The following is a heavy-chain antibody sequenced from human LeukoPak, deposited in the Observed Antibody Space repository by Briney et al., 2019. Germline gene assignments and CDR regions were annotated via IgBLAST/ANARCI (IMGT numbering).Heavy chain of an antibody. J-gene: IGHJ4*02. Sequence: GGSLRLSCAASGFTFSSYGMHWVRQAPGKGLEWVAFIRYDGSNKYYADSVKGRLTISRDNSKNTLYLQMNSLRAEDTAVYYCAKDRAYETSGSYYVLDYWGQGTLVTVSS. CDR1: GFTFSSYG. D-gene: IGHD1-26*01. CDR3: AKDRAYETSGSYYVLDY. CDR2: IRYDGSNK. V-gene: IGHV3-30*02.